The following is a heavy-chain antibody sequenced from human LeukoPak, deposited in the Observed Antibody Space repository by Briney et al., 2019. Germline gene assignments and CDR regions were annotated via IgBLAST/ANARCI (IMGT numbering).Heavy chain of an antibody. D-gene: IGHD2-15*01. V-gene: IGHV3-64*01. CDR3: ARDYCSGGSCYLFDY. J-gene: IGHJ4*02. CDR1: GFTFSSYS. CDR2: ISSNGGST. Sequence: GGSLRLSCAASGFTFSSYSMNWVRQAPGKGLEYVSAISSNGGSTYYANSVKGRFTISRDNSKNTLYLQMGSLRAEDMAVYYCARDYCSGGSCYLFDYWGQGTLVTVSS.